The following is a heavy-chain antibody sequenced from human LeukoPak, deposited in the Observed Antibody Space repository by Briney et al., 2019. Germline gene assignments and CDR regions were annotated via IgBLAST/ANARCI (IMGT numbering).Heavy chain of an antibody. Sequence: SVKVSCKASGGTFSSYAISWVRQAPGQGLEWKGRIIPIFGTANYAQKFQGRVTITTDESTSTAYMELSSLRSEDTAVYYCAREGAEYYYDSSGYYDYWGQGTLVTVSS. D-gene: IGHD3-22*01. J-gene: IGHJ4*02. V-gene: IGHV1-69*05. CDR1: GGTFSSYA. CDR3: AREGAEYYYDSSGYYDY. CDR2: IIPIFGTA.